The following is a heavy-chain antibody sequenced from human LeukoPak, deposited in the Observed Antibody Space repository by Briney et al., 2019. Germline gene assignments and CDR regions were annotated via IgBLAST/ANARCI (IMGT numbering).Heavy chain of an antibody. CDR2: INTNTGNP. CDR3: ARLNLPYTSSWYGSSFDI. CDR1: GYTFTTYA. D-gene: IGHD6-13*01. V-gene: IGHV7-4-1*02. Sequence: GASVKVSCKASGYTFTTYAMNWVRQAPGQGLEWMGWINTNTGNPTYAQGFTGRFVFSLDASVSTAYLQWSSLKAPDTAMYYCARLNLPYTSSWYGSSFDIWGQGTMVTVSS. J-gene: IGHJ3*02.